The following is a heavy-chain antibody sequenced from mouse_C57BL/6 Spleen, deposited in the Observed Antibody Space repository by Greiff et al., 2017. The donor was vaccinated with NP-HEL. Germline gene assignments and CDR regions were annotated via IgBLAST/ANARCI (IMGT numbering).Heavy chain of an antibody. D-gene: IGHD1-1*02. Sequence: DVMLVESGGGLVKPGGSLKLSCAASGFTFSSYAMSWVRQTPEKRLEWVATISDGGSYTYYPDNVKGRFTISRDNAKNNLYLQMSHLKSEDTAMYYCARDGGSVRGYFDVWGTRTTVTVSS. J-gene: IGHJ1*03. CDR3: ARDGGSVRGYFDV. CDR1: GFTFSSYA. V-gene: IGHV5-4*01. CDR2: ISDGGSYT.